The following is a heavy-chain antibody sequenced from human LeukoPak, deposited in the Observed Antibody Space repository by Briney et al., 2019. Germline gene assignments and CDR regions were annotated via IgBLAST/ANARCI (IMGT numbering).Heavy chain of an antibody. D-gene: IGHD1-26*01. V-gene: IGHV3-30-3*01. CDR2: ISYDGSNK. Sequence: PGGTLRLSCAASGFTFSSYAMHWVRQAPGKGLEWVAVISYDGSNKYYADSVKGRFTISRDNSKNTLYLQMNSLRAEDTAVYYCARDGPYSGSYCFDYWGQGTLVTVSS. J-gene: IGHJ4*02. CDR1: GFTFSSYA. CDR3: ARDGPYSGSYCFDY.